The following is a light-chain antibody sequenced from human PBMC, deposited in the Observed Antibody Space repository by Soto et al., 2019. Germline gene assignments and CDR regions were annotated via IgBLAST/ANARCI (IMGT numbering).Light chain of an antibody. CDR2: GAS. J-gene: IGKJ1*01. Sequence: EIVLTQSPGTLSLSLGERATLSCRASQSVNGRYLAWYQQKPGQAPRLLIHGASSRATGIPDRFSDSGSGTDFTLSISRLEPEDIAVYYCQQYSRSPQTFGHGTKVEIK. CDR1: QSVNGRY. V-gene: IGKV3-20*01. CDR3: QQYSRSPQT.